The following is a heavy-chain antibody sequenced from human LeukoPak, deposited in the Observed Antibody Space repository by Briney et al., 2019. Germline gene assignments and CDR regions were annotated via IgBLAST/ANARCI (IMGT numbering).Heavy chain of an antibody. CDR1: GFTFSSYW. Sequence: GGSPRLSCAVSGFTFSSYWMHWVRQAPGKGLVWVSGINSDGSSTTYADSVKGRFTVSRDNAKNTLYLQMNSLRAEDTAVYYCARRDGYNLNWFDPWGQGTQVTVSS. D-gene: IGHD5-24*01. CDR3: ARRDGYNLNWFDP. V-gene: IGHV3-74*01. CDR2: INSDGSST. J-gene: IGHJ5*02.